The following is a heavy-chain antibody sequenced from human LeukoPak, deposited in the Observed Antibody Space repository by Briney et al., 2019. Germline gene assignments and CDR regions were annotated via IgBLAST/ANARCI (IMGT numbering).Heavy chain of an antibody. CDR1: GGTFSSYA. CDR3: ARGSSGYYSRALYFDY. V-gene: IGHV1-69*06. J-gene: IGHJ4*02. Sequence: SVKVSCKASGGTFSSYAISWVRQAPGQGLEWMGGIIPIFGTANYAQKFQGRVTITADKSTSTAYMELSSLRSEDTAVYYCARGSSGYYSRALYFDYWGQGTLVTVSS. D-gene: IGHD3-22*01. CDR2: IIPIFGTA.